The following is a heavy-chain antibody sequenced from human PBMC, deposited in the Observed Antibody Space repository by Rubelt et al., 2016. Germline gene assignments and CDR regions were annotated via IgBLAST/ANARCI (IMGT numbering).Heavy chain of an antibody. V-gene: IGHV3-30*18. CDR3: AKSSGSGSPKDYYGMDV. D-gene: IGHD3-10*01. J-gene: IGHJ6*02. CDR2: VSYDGSNK. CDR1: FSDYG. Sequence: FSDYGMHWVRQAPGKGLEWVAVVSYDGSNKYYADSVKGRFTISRDNSKNTLYLQMNGLRPEDTAVYYCAKSSGSGSPKDYYGMDVWGQGTTVTVSS.